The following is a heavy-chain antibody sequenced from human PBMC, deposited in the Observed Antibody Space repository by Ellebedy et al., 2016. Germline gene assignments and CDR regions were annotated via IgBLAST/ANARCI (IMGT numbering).Heavy chain of an antibody. CDR1: GYTFTSYT. Sequence: ASVKVSCKASGYTFTSYTMHWVRQAPGQRLEWMGWINAGNGNTKYSQKFQGRVTINRDTSANTAYMELSSLRSEDTAVYYCATADGYCSGGSCYSDAFDIWGQGTMVTVSS. J-gene: IGHJ3*02. D-gene: IGHD2-15*01. V-gene: IGHV1-3*01. CDR2: INAGNGNT. CDR3: ATADGYCSGGSCYSDAFDI.